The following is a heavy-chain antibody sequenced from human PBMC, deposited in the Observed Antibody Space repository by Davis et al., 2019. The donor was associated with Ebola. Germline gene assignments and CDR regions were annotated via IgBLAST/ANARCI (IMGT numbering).Heavy chain of an antibody. CDR1: GYTFTGYY. CDR3: ARAERPAGNWNYDYGMDV. J-gene: IGHJ6*02. D-gene: IGHD1-20*01. Sequence: ASVKVSCKASGYTFTGYYMHWVRQAPGQGLEWMGWINPNSGGTNYAQKFPGRVTMTRDTSISTAYMELSRLRSDDTAVYYCARAERPAGNWNYDYGMDVWGQGTTVTVSS. CDR2: INPNSGGT. V-gene: IGHV1-2*02.